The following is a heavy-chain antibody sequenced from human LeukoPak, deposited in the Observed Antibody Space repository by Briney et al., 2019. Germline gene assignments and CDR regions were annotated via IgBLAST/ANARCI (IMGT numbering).Heavy chain of an antibody. Sequence: SETLSLTCTVSGGSISSSRYYWGWIRQPPGKGLEWIGGIYYSGSTYYNPSLKSRVTISVDTSKNQFSLKLSSVTAADTAVYYCARFPGISVAGTFLGDYWGQGTLVTVSS. CDR1: GGSISSSRYY. D-gene: IGHD6-19*01. CDR2: IYYSGST. V-gene: IGHV4-39*01. J-gene: IGHJ4*02. CDR3: ARFPGISVAGTFLGDY.